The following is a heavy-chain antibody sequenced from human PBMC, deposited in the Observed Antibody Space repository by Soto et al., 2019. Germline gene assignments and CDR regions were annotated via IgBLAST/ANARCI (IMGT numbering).Heavy chain of an antibody. V-gene: IGHV3-33*01. CDR3: AREGYGGEAPFGC. CDR2: IWYDGSHQ. J-gene: IGHJ4*02. D-gene: IGHD2-21*01. Sequence: QVKLVESGGGVVQPGRSLRLSCAASGFTFRSHGMHWVRQAPGKGLEWVAVIWYDGSHQYYGDSVKGRFAISSDNSKKTLSLQMHSLRAEDTAIYYCAREGYGGEAPFGCWGQGTLVTVSS. CDR1: GFTFRSHG.